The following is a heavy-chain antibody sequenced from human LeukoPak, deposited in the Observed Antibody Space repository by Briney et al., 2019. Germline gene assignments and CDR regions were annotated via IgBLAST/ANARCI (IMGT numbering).Heavy chain of an antibody. CDR1: GYTFTSYD. V-gene: IGHV1-8*01. CDR3: ARGGCSGGSCYLNWFDP. Sequence: ASVKVSCKASGYTFTSYDINWVRQATGQGLEWMGWMNPNSGNTGYAQKFQGRVTMTRNTSISTAYIELSSLRSEDMAVYYCARGGCSGGSCYLNWFDPWGQGTLVTVSS. J-gene: IGHJ5*02. D-gene: IGHD2-15*01. CDR2: MNPNSGNT.